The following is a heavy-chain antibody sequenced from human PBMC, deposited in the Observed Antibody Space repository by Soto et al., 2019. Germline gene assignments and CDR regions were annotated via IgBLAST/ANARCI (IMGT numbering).Heavy chain of an antibody. V-gene: IGHV1-3*01. CDR2: INAGNGNT. D-gene: IGHD6-13*01. Sequence: QVQLVQSGAEVKKPGASVKVSCKASGYTFTSYAMHWVRQAPGQRLGWMGWINAGNGNTKYSKKFQGRVTITRDTSTGTAYMEMSIAPSEASAVYYCASGVSSSTYSLDYWGQGTLVTLSS. CDR1: GYTFTSYA. J-gene: IGHJ4*02. CDR3: ASGVSSSTYSLDY.